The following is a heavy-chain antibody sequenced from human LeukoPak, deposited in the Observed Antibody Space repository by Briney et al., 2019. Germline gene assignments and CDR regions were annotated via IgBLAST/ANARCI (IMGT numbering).Heavy chain of an antibody. J-gene: IGHJ6*02. CDR2: MNPNSGNT. CDR1: GYTFTSYD. Sequence: ASVKVSCKASGYTFTSYDINWVRQATGQGLEWMGWMNPNSGNTGYAQKFQGRVTMTRNTSISTAYMELSSLRSEDTAVYYCARGRGATRPYYYYYGMDVSGQGTTVTVSS. V-gene: IGHV1-8*01. D-gene: IGHD5-12*01. CDR3: ARGRGATRPYYYYYGMDV.